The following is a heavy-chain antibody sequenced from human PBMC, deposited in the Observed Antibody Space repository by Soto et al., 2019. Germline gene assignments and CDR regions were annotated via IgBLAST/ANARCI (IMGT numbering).Heavy chain of an antibody. CDR3: VGGATVY. D-gene: IGHD1-26*01. J-gene: IGHJ4*02. Sequence: EVQLVESGGGLVQPGGSLKLSCAASGFTFSGSAMHWVRQASGKGLEWVGRIRSKANSYATAYAASVKGRFTITRDDSKNTAYLQMNSLKTEDTAVYYCVGGATVYWGQGTLVTVSS. CDR2: IRSKANSYAT. CDR1: GFTFSGSA. V-gene: IGHV3-73*02.